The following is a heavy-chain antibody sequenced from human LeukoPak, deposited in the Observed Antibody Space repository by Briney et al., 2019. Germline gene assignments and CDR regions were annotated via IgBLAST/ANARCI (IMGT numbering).Heavy chain of an antibody. CDR2: IESSGKA. J-gene: IGHJ4*02. Sequence: SETLSLTCTVSGGTISSSSYYWGWIRQSPGKGLEYLGNIESSGKAYYKPSLQSRVSLSPDTSKNQFSLKLSSVTAADTAVYYCVRGRGYGYGIDYWGQGTLVTVSS. D-gene: IGHD5-18*01. CDR3: VRGRGYGYGIDY. V-gene: IGHV4-39*07. CDR1: GGTISSSSYY.